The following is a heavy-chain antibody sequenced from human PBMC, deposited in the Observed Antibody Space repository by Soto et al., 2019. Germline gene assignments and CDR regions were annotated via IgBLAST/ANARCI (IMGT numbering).Heavy chain of an antibody. CDR2: IVVGSGDT. V-gene: IGHV1-58*01. CDR3: AAERLMYGMDV. J-gene: IGHJ6*02. D-gene: IGHD3-16*01. CDR1: GFTXSXSV. Sequence: QMQLVQSGPEVKKPGTSVKVSCKASGFTXSXSVVQXVRQTRGHRLEWIGWIVVGSGDTNSAQKFQERVNITRDRSTSTAXXXLXXXXXXXTXXXXCAAERLMYGMDVWGQGTTVIVSS.